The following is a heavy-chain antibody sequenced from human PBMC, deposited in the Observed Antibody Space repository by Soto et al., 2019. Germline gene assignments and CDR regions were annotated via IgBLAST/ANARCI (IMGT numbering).Heavy chain of an antibody. J-gene: IGHJ4*02. CDR3: ASGQQLVRNS. CDR1: GGSISRGGYS. Sequence: QLQLQYSGSGLVKPSQTLSLTCAVSGGSISRGGYSWSWLRQPPGKGLEWIGYISQSGSTYYNPSLTSRVTISVDRSKNQCSLKLSSVPAADTAVDYCASGQQLVRNSWGQGTRVTVS. V-gene: IGHV4-30-2*01. CDR2: ISQSGST. D-gene: IGHD6-13*01.